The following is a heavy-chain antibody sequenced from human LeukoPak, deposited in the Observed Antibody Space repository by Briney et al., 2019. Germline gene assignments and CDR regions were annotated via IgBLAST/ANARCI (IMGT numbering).Heavy chain of an antibody. V-gene: IGHV3-7*01. D-gene: IGHD2-2*01. Sequence: GGSLRLSCAASGFSISIYDMNWVRQAPGKGPEWVANIKQDGSEKYYVDSVKGRFTISRDNAKNSLYLQMNSLRAEDTAVYYCARDLRCSSTSCYWDAFDIWGQGTMVTVSS. CDR2: IKQDGSEK. CDR1: GFSISIYD. J-gene: IGHJ3*02. CDR3: ARDLRCSSTSCYWDAFDI.